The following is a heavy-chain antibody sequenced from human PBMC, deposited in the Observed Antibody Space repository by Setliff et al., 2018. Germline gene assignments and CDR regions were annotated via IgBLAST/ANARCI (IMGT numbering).Heavy chain of an antibody. CDR2: IIPIFGTA. J-gene: IGHJ3*02. D-gene: IGHD3-22*01. V-gene: IGHV1-69*05. CDR1: GYTFSRNY. CDR3: ARATYYYDSSGYFLDAFDI. Sequence: SVKVSCKAYGYTFSRNYITWVRQAPGQGLEWMGGIIPIFGTANYAQKFQGRVTITTDESTSTAYMELSSLRSEDTAVYYCARATYYYDSSGYFLDAFDIWGQGTMVTVSS.